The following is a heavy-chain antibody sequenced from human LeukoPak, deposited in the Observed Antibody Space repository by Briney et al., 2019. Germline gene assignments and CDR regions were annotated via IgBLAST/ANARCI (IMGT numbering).Heavy chain of an antibody. D-gene: IGHD3-16*01. CDR3: NIAVAYTYYFDY. CDR2: IRSKAYGGTT. Sequence: PGGSLRLSCTASGFTFGDYAMSLFRQAPGKGLEWVGFIRSKAYGGTTEYAASVKGRFTISRDDSKSIAYLQMNSLKTEDTAVYYCNIAVAYTYYFDYWGRGTLVTVSS. CDR1: GFTFGDYA. J-gene: IGHJ4*02. V-gene: IGHV3-49*03.